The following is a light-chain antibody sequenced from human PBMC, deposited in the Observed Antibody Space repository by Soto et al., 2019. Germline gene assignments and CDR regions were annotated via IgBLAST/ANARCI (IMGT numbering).Light chain of an antibody. J-gene: IGKJ1*01. CDR1: QNFGSTY. CDR3: QQYGRSPTT. Sequence: EVDLTHSPDTLSFSPCEGGNLXQTPSQNFGSTYLAWYQQKRGQAPRFLIYGASSRATGIPDRFSGSGSGTDFTLTISRLEPEDFAVYYCQQYGRSPTTFGQGTKVDIK. CDR2: GAS. V-gene: IGKV3-20*01.